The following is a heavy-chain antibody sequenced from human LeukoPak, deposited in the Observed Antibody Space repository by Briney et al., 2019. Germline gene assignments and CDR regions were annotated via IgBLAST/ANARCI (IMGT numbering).Heavy chain of an antibody. CDR3: SKWGDYDFLTGYYVPEY. V-gene: IGHV3-23*01. CDR1: GFTFSNYA. Sequence: GGSLRLSCAASGFTFSNYAMSWVRQAPGKGLEWVSAILGSGGSTYYADSVEGRFTVSRDNSRSTLYLQMNSLRAEDTALYYCSKWGDYDFLTGYYVPEYWGQGTLVNVSS. D-gene: IGHD3-9*01. J-gene: IGHJ4*02. CDR2: ILGSGGST.